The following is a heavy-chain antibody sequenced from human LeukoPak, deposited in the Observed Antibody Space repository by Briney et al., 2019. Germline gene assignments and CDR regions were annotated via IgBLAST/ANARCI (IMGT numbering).Heavy chain of an antibody. CDR2: IYYSGST. CDR3: ARDPDIVDY. J-gene: IGHJ4*02. D-gene: IGHD5-12*01. V-gene: IGHV4-39*07. CDR1: GGSINSSSYY. Sequence: SETLSLTCTVSGGSINSSSYYWGWIRQPPGKGLEWIGSIYYSGSTYYSPSLKSRVTISVDTSNNQFSLKLSSVTAADTAVYYCARDPDIVDYWGQGTLVTVSS.